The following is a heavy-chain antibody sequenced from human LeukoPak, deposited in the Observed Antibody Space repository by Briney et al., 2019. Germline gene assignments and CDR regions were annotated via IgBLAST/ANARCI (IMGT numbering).Heavy chain of an antibody. J-gene: IGHJ4*02. CDR3: ARDPPGYLYSSGWLDY. D-gene: IGHD6-19*01. Sequence: ASVKVSCKASGYTFTSYAISWVRQAPGQGLEWMGWINPNSGGTNYAQKFQGRVTMTRDTSISTAYMELSRLRSDDTAVYYCARDPPGYLYSSGWLDYWGQGTLVTVSS. CDR2: INPNSGGT. CDR1: GYTFTSYA. V-gene: IGHV1-2*02.